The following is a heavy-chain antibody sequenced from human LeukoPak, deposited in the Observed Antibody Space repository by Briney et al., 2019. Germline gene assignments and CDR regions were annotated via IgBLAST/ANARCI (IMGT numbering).Heavy chain of an antibody. J-gene: IGHJ4*02. Sequence: ASVKVSCKASGYTFTDYYMHWVRQAPGQGLEWMGRINPSSGGTNYAQKFQGRVTMTRDTSISTAYMELSRLRSDDTAVYYCARDPGSPNYCDFWGQGTLVTVSS. CDR3: ARDPGSPNYCDF. CDR2: INPSSGGT. V-gene: IGHV1-2*06. CDR1: GYTFTDYY. D-gene: IGHD1-14*01.